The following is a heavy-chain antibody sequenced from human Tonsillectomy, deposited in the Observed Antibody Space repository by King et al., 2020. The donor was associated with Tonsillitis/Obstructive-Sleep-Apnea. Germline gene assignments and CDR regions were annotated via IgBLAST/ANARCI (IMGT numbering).Heavy chain of an antibody. V-gene: IGHV5-51*01. Sequence: QLVQSGAEVKKPGESLKISCKGSGYSFTSYWIGWVRQMPGKGLEWMGIIYPGDSDTRYSPSFQGQVTISADKSIRTAYLQWSSLKASDTAMYYCAGYYDSSGYFLGAFDIWGQGTMVTVSS. D-gene: IGHD3-22*01. CDR1: GYSFTSYW. CDR3: AGYYDSSGYFLGAFDI. J-gene: IGHJ3*02. CDR2: IYPGDSDT.